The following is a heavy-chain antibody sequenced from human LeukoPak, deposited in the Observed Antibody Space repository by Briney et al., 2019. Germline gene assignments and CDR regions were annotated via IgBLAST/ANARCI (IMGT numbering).Heavy chain of an antibody. CDR3: ARENGGEDY. D-gene: IGHD2-21*01. J-gene: IGHJ4*02. CDR1: GYTFTRYY. CDR2: INPSGGDT. V-gene: IGHV1-46*01. Sequence: SVKVSCKASGYTFTRYYMHWVRQAPGQGLEWMGMINPSGGDTTYAQKLQGRVTMTRDTSTSTVYMELSSLRSEDTAVYYCARENGGEDYWGQGTLVTVSS.